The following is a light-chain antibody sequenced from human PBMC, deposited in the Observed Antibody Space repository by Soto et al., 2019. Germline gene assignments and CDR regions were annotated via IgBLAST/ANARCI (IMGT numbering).Light chain of an antibody. CDR2: DAS. J-gene: IGKJ4*01. CDR1: QSVSSY. V-gene: IGKV3-11*01. CDR3: QQRSNWPST. Sequence: EIVLTQSPAPMSFSPGERATLSCRASQSVSSYLAWYHQKPGQAPRLLIYDASNRATGIPARFSGSGSGTDFTLTITSLEPEDFAVYYCQQRSNWPSTFGGGTKVEIK.